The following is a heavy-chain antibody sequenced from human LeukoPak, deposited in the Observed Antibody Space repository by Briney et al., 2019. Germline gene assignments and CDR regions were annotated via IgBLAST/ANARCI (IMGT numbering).Heavy chain of an antibody. Sequence: SVKVSCKASGGTFSSYAISWVRQAPGQGPEWMGRIIPIFGTANYAQKFQGRVTITTDESTSTAYMELSSLRSEDTAVYYCARNVLRFLEWLSPLDYWGQGTLVTVSS. CDR2: IIPIFGTA. D-gene: IGHD3-3*01. CDR1: GGTFSSYA. J-gene: IGHJ4*01. CDR3: ARNVLRFLEWLSPLDY. V-gene: IGHV1-69*05.